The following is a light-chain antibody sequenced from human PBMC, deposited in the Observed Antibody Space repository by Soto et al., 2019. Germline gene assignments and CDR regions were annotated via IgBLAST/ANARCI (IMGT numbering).Light chain of an antibody. J-gene: IGKJ3*01. CDR1: QSVSSSY. Sequence: EIVLTQSPGTLSLSPGERATLSCRASQSVSSSYLAWYQQKPGQAPRLLIYGASSRATGIPDRFSGSGSGTVFTPTISRLEPEYFAVYYCQQYGRSPLIIFGPGTKWIS. CDR2: GAS. CDR3: QQYGRSPLII. V-gene: IGKV3-20*01.